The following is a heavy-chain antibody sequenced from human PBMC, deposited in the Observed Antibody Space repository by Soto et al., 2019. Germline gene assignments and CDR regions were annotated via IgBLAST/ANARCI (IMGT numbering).Heavy chain of an antibody. J-gene: IGHJ3*02. CDR2: IGTVGDT. V-gene: IGHV3-13*01. CDR3: ARQGKDCSSGSCYYDAFDI. CDR1: GFTLRSYD. Sequence: EVQLVESGGGLVQPGGSLRLSCAASGFTLRSYDMHWVRQPTGKGLEWVSGIGTVGDTYYLGSVKGRFTISRENAKNSLYLQMHSLCAGDTAVYYCARQGKDCSSGSCYYDAFDIWGQGTMVTVSS. D-gene: IGHD2-2*01.